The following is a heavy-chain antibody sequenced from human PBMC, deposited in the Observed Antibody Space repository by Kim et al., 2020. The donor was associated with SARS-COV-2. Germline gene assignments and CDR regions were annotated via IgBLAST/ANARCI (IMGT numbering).Heavy chain of an antibody. J-gene: IGHJ6*02. V-gene: IGHV3-43*01. D-gene: IGHD6-13*01. CDR3: AKGGSIAAADYYYGMDV. Sequence: VKGRFTISRDNSKNSLYLQMNSLRTEDTALYYCAKGGSIAAADYYYGMDVWGQGTTVTVSS.